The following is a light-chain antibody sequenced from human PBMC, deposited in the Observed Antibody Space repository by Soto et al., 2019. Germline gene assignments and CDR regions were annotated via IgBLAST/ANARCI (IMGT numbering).Light chain of an antibody. CDR3: LQDHNYPRT. V-gene: IGKV1-6*01. CDR1: QGIRND. J-gene: IGKJ1*01. CDR2: AAS. Sequence: AIQMTQSPSSLSASVGDRVTITCRASQGIRNDLGWYQQRPGKAPKLLIYAASSLESGVPSRFRGSGSGTDFTLTISSLQPEDFATYFCLQDHNYPRTFGQGTKVDIK.